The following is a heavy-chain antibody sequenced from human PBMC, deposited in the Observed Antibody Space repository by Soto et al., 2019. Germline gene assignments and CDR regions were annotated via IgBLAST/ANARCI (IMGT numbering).Heavy chain of an antibody. CDR3: TTGTFIAVDY. D-gene: IGHD1-1*01. J-gene: IGHJ4*02. Sequence: EVQLLESGGGLVQPGGSLRLSCGASGFPFSNFAMSWVRQAPGKGLEWVSVITSSGGSTYFADSVKGRFTISRDNSKNTLYLPLNSLRAEDTATYYCTTGTFIAVDYWGQGTLVTVSS. CDR2: ITSSGGST. CDR1: GFPFSNFA. V-gene: IGHV3-23*01.